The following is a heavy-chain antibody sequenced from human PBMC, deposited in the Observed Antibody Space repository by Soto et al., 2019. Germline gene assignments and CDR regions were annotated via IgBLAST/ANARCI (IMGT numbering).Heavy chain of an antibody. CDR2: IHRDEIEK. V-gene: IGHV3-7*01. Sequence: GGSLRLSCAASTFPFSTYWMTWVRQAPGKGLEWVANIHRDEIEKYYMDSVKGRFTISRDNAKNSLYLQMTSLRAEDTAVYYCAGGNALDVWGQGTKVTVS. CDR1: TFPFSTYW. CDR3: AGGNALDV. J-gene: IGHJ6*02.